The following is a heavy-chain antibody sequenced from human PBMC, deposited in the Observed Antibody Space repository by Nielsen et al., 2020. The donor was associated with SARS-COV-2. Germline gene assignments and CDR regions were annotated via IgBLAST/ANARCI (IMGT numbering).Heavy chain of an antibody. CDR3: ARDYYDSSGSGFYYYYYGMDV. D-gene: IGHD3-22*01. Sequence: WIRQPPGKGLEWVALISYDGSNKYYTDSVKGRFTISRDNSKNTLYLQMNSLRAEDTAVYYCARDYYDSSGSGFYYYYYGMDVWGQGTTVTVSS. V-gene: IGHV3-30*03. CDR2: ISYDGSNK. J-gene: IGHJ6*02.